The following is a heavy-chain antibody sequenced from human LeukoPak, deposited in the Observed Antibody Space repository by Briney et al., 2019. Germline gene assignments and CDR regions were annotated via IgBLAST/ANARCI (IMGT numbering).Heavy chain of an antibody. CDR2: INHSGST. CDR3: ARGHRRWNDPVAVDC. D-gene: IGHD1-1*01. J-gene: IGHJ4*02. V-gene: IGHV4-34*01. Sequence: SETLSLTCAVYGGSFSGYYWSWIRQPPGKGLEWIGEINHSGSTNYNPSLKSRVTISVDTSKNQFSLKLSSVTAADTAVYYCARGHRRWNDPVAVDCWGQGTLVTVSS. CDR1: GGSFSGYY.